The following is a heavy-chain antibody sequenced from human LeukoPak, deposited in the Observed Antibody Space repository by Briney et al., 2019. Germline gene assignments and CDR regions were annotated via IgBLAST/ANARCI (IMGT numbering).Heavy chain of an antibody. V-gene: IGHV4-34*01. CDR1: GVSFSGYC. J-gene: IGHJ2*01. D-gene: IGHD2-15*01. CDR3: ARGGYCSGGSCYLNYWYFDL. CDR2: INHSGST. Sequence: SETLSLTCAVYGVSFSGYCWSWIRQPPGKGLEWIGVINHSGSTNYNPSLKSRLTISVDTSKNQFSLKLSSVTAADTAVYYCARGGYCSGGSCYLNYWYFDLWGRGTLVTVSS.